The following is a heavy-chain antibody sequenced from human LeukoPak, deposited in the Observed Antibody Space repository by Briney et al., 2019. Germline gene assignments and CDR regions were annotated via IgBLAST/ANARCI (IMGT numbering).Heavy chain of an antibody. CDR1: GDSINTGRYY. V-gene: IGHV4-61*02. CDR2: IHTDGST. CDR3: ARGEAMDV. J-gene: IGHJ6*04. Sequence: TLSLTCTVSGDSINTGRYYWSWIRLPAGKGLEWIGRIHTDGSTKYNPSLKSRVTISVDTSKNQFSLKLSSVTAADTAVYYCARGEAMDVWGKGTTVIVSS.